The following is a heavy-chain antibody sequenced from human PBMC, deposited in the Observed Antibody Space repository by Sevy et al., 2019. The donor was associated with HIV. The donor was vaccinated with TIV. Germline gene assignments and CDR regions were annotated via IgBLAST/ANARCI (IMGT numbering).Heavy chain of an antibody. J-gene: IGHJ6*02. CDR3: AKDFTGFYGMDV. CDR2: ISSSSITI. D-gene: IGHD3-9*01. V-gene: IGHV3-11*04. Sequence: GGSLRLSCAASGFTFSDYYMSWIRQAPGKGLEWVSYISSSSITIYYADSVKGRFTISRDNAKNSLYLQMNSLRAEDTAVYYCAKDFTGFYGMDVWGQGTTVTVSS. CDR1: GFTFSDYY.